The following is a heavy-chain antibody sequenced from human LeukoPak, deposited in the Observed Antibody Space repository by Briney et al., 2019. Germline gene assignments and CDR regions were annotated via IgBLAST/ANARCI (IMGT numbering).Heavy chain of an antibody. J-gene: IGHJ4*02. CDR3: ARVRYRLAETYIDY. V-gene: IGHV1-2*02. Sequence: ASVKVSCKASGYTFTGYYMHWVRQAPGQGLEWMGWINPNSGGTNYAQKFQGRVTMTRDTSINTAYMELSRLRSDDTAVYYCARVRYRLAETYIDYWGQGTLVTVSS. CDR2: INPNSGGT. D-gene: IGHD3-16*01. CDR1: GYTFTGYY.